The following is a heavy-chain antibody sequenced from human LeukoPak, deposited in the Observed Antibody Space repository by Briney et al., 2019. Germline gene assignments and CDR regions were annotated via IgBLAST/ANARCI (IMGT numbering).Heavy chain of an antibody. CDR3: ARDSWDSSGYSQI. CDR2: IYSDGST. D-gene: IGHD3-22*01. V-gene: IGHV3-66*02. Sequence: GGSLRLSCAASGFTVSSNYMSWVRQAPGKGLEWVSVIYSDGSTYYADSVKGRFTISRDNSKNTLYLQMNSLRAEDTAVYYCARDSWDSSGYSQIWGQGTMVTVSS. J-gene: IGHJ3*02. CDR1: GFTVSSNY.